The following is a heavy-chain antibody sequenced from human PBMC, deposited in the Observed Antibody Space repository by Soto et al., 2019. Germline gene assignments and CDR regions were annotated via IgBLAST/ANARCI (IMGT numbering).Heavy chain of an antibody. CDR1: VFSFNTYS. J-gene: IGHJ4*02. Sequence: PSETLLLSCAASVFSFNTYSMSGVRQAAGKGPQWVSVLSGGGANTFYIDSVRGRFTISVDISRNTVFLQMDSLRVDDTAVYYCARWSGYADAWGRGTMVTVSS. CDR3: ARWSGYADA. V-gene: IGHV3-23*01. CDR2: LSGGGANT. D-gene: IGHD4-17*01.